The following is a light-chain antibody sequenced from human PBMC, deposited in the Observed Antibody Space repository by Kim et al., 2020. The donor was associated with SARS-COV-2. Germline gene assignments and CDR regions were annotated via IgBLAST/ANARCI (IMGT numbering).Light chain of an antibody. CDR1: QGISNY. Sequence: DIQMTQSPSSLSAYLGDSVTITCRASQGISNYLAWFQKKPGRATKPLIYVASALHDGVPSKFRGSGAGTDFSLTISSLQPEDFATYYCQQYFTYPITFGQGTRLEIK. CDR2: VAS. CDR3: QQYFTYPIT. V-gene: IGKV1-16*02. J-gene: IGKJ5*01.